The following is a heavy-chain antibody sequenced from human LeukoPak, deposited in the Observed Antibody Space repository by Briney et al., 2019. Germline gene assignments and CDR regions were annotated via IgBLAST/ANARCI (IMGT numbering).Heavy chain of an antibody. D-gene: IGHD3-22*01. CDR1: GFTFSSYA. V-gene: IGHV3-30-3*01. CDR3: ARLPRGVVVN. J-gene: IGHJ4*02. Sequence: PGGSLRLSCAASGFTFSSYAMHWVRQAPGKGLEWVAVISYDGSNKYYADSVKGRFTISRDNSKNTLYLQMNSLRAEDTAVYYCARLPRGVVVNWGQGTLVTVPS. CDR2: ISYDGSNK.